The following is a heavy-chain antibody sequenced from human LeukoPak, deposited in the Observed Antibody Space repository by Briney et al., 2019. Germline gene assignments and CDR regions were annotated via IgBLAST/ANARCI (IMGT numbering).Heavy chain of an antibody. CDR1: GFTFSRYS. Sequence: GGSLRLSCAASGFTFSRYSMHWVRQAPGKGLEWVTVVWYDGSNEYYADSVRGRFTISRDNSKNTLYLQMNRLSPEDTAVYYCARDYCSGGSCYSFSYSYYMDVWGKGTTVTVSS. D-gene: IGHD2-15*01. J-gene: IGHJ6*03. CDR2: VWYDGSNE. CDR3: ARDYCSGGSCYSFSYSYYMDV. V-gene: IGHV3-33*01.